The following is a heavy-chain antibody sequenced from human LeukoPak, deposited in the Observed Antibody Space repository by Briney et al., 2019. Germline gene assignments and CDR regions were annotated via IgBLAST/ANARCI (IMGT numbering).Heavy chain of an antibody. CDR2: IIPILGIA. V-gene: IGHV1-69*04. D-gene: IGHD6-19*01. CDR3: ARMGSGWYAIDY. Sequence: GASVKVSCKASGGTFSSYAISWVRQAPGQGLEWMGRIIPILGIANYAQKFQGRVTITADKSTSTAYMELSSLGSEDTAVYYCARMGSGWYAIDYWGQGTLVTVSS. J-gene: IGHJ4*02. CDR1: GGTFSSYA.